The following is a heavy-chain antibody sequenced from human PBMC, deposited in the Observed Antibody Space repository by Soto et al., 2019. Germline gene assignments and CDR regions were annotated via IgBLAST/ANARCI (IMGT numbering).Heavy chain of an antibody. CDR3: ASSRGVISYFDY. CDR2: ISSSGSTI. Sequence: GGSLRLSCAASGFTFSSYEMNWVRQAPGKGLEWVSYISSSGSTIYYADSVKGRFTISRDNAKNSLYLQMNSLRAEDTAVYYSASSRGVISYFDYWGQGTLVTVSS. D-gene: IGHD3-10*01. J-gene: IGHJ4*02. V-gene: IGHV3-48*03. CDR1: GFTFSSYE.